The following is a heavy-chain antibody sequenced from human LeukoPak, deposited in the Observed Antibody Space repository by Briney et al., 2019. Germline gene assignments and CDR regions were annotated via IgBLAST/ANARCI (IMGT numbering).Heavy chain of an antibody. Sequence: PSETLSLTCAVYRGSFSGYYWSWIRQPPGKGLEWIGEINHSGSTNYNPSLTSRVTISVDTSKNQFSLKLSSVTAADTAVYYCARGPPSVSTYYYYYMDVWGKGTTVTVSS. J-gene: IGHJ6*03. CDR3: ARGPPSVSTYYYYYMDV. CDR2: INHSGST. D-gene: IGHD3-16*02. CDR1: RGSFSGYY. V-gene: IGHV4-34*01.